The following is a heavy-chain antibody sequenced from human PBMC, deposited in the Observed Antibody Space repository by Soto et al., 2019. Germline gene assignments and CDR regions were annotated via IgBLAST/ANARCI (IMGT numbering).Heavy chain of an antibody. CDR1: GFTFSHYS. J-gene: IGHJ6*03. Sequence: EVQLVESGGGLVKPGESLRLACAASGFTFSHYSMNWVRQAPGKGLEWVSSMSSTGSFMYYADSVKGRFTISGDRAKESLYLQMNNRVGENRAVSDRAEGGGITGVDYRDVWGKGTTVIVSS. V-gene: IGHV3-21*01. CDR2: MSSTGSFM. CDR3: AEGGGITGVDYRDV. D-gene: IGHD1-20*01.